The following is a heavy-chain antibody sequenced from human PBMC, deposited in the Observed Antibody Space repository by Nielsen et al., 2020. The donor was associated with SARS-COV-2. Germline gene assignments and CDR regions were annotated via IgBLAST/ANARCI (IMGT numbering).Heavy chain of an antibody. CDR2: INHSGST. J-gene: IGHJ4*02. CDR3: ARGRRITMVRGVSLLDY. CDR1: GGSFSGYY. V-gene: IGHV4-34*01. Sequence: SETLSLTCAVYGGSFSGYYWSWIRQPPGKGLEWIGEINHSGSTNYNPSLKSRVTISVDTSKNQFSLKLSSVTAADTAVYYCARGRRITMVRGVSLLDYWGQGTLVTVSS. D-gene: IGHD3-10*01.